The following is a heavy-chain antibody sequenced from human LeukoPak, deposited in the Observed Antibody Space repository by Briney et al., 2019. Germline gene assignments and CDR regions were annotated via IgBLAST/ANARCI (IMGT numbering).Heavy chain of an antibody. V-gene: IGHV3-23*01. J-gene: IGHJ4*02. D-gene: IGHD6-19*01. CDR3: AKMPVSYSSGWSNFDY. Sequence: GGSLRLSCAASGSTFSSYAMSWVRQPPGKGLEWVSGISDNGGSTYYADSVKGRFTIYRDNSKNTLFLQMNSLRAEDTAVYYCAKMPVSYSSGWSNFDYWGQGTLVTVSS. CDR2: ISDNGGST. CDR1: GSTFSSYA.